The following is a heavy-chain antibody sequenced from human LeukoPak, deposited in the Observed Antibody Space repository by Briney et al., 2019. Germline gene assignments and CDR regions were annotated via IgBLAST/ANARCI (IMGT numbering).Heavy chain of an antibody. CDR1: GFTFSDYY. V-gene: IGHV3-11*01. Sequence: GGSLRLSCAASGFTFSDYYMSWIRQAPGKGLEWVSYISSSGSTIYYADSVKGRFTISRDNAKNSLYLQMNSLRAEDTAVYYCARDQHYYDSSGYFTYYFDYWGQGTLVTVS. CDR3: ARDQHYYDSSGYFTYYFDY. J-gene: IGHJ4*02. D-gene: IGHD3-22*01. CDR2: ISSSGSTI.